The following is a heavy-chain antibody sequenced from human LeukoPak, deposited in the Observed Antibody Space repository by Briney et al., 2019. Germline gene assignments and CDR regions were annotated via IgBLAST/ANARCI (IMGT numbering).Heavy chain of an antibody. CDR1: GYTFTGYY. CDR2: INPNSGGT. J-gene: IGHJ4*02. Sequence: GASVKVSCKASGYTFTGYYMHWVRQAPGQGLEWMGWINPNSGGTNYAQKFQGRVTMTRDTSISTAYMELSRLRSDDTAVYYCARAYSSGWSYYFDYWGQGTLVTVSS. V-gene: IGHV1-2*02. D-gene: IGHD6-19*01. CDR3: ARAYSSGWSYYFDY.